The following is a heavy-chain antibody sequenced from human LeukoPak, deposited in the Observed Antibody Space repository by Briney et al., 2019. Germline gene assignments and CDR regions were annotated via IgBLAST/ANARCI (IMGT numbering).Heavy chain of an antibody. CDR2: FDPEDGET. J-gene: IGHJ4*02. CDR1: GYTFTSYD. Sequence: ASVKVSCKASGYTFTSYDINWVRQATGKGLEWMGGFDPEDGETIYAQKFQGRVTMTEDTSTDTAYMELSSLRSEDTAVYYCATGNRPYYYDSSGYYDFDYWGQGTLVTVSS. D-gene: IGHD3-22*01. V-gene: IGHV1-24*01. CDR3: ATGNRPYYYDSSGYYDFDY.